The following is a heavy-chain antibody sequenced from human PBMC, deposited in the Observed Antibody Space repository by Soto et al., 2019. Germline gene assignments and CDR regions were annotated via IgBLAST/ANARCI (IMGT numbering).Heavy chain of an antibody. CDR1: GGSISSSSYY. J-gene: IGHJ5*02. D-gene: IGHD2-15*01. Sequence: QLQLQESGPGLVKPSETLSLTCTVSGGSISSSSYYWGWIRQPPGKGLEWIGSIYYSGSTYYNPSLKSRVTISVDPSKHQSSLKLSSVTAADTAVYYCARHADGGPRGDWFDPWGQGTLVTVSS. V-gene: IGHV4-39*01. CDR2: IYYSGST. CDR3: ARHADGGPRGDWFDP.